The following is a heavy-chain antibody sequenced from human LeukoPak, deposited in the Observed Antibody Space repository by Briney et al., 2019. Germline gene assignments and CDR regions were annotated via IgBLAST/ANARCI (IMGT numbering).Heavy chain of an antibody. CDR1: GYTFTSYC. V-gene: IGHV1-18*01. J-gene: IGHJ6*02. CDR3: ARGAIDIDGMDV. Sequence: ASVKVSCKASGYTFTSYCISWVRQAPGQGLEWMGWISAYNGNTNYAQKFQGRVTITADESTSTAYMELSSLRSEDTAVYYCARGAIDIDGMDVWGQGTTVTVSS. D-gene: IGHD3-9*01. CDR2: ISAYNGNT.